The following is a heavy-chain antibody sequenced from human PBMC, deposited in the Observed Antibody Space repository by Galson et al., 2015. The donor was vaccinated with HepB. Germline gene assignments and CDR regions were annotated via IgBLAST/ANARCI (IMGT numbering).Heavy chain of an antibody. V-gene: IGHV3-74*01. Sequence: SLRLSCAASGFTFSSYWMHWVRQAPGKGLVWVSRINSDGSSTSYADSVKGRFTISRDNAKNTLYLQMNSLRAEDTAVYYCARGPYYYDSSGYPEWGYYMDVWGKGTTVTVSS. CDR2: INSDGSST. CDR3: ARGPYYYDSSGYPEWGYYMDV. CDR1: GFTFSSYW. J-gene: IGHJ6*03. D-gene: IGHD3-22*01.